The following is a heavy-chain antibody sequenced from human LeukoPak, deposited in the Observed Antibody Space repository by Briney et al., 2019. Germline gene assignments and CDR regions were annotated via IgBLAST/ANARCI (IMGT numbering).Heavy chain of an antibody. CDR2: IYYGGST. V-gene: IGHV4-59*01. CDR1: GGSISSYY. J-gene: IGHJ4*02. CDR3: ARSYYDFWSGYCFDY. Sequence: SETLSLTCTVSGGSISSYYWSWIRQPPGKGLEWIGYIYYGGSTNYNPSLKSRVTISVDTSKNQFSLKLSSVTAADTAVYYCARSYYDFWSGYCFDYWGQGTLVTVSS. D-gene: IGHD3-3*01.